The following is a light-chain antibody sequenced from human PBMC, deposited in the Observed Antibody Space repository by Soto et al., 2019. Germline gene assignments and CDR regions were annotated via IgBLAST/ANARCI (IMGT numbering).Light chain of an antibody. J-gene: IGLJ2*01. Sequence: QSALTQPASVSGAPRQSITISCTGTSSDVGFYNYVSWYQQHPGKAPKLMFYDVTHRPSGVSNPFSGSKSGNTASLTISGLQYEDEADYYCSSYTTSTTLLFGGGTKLTVL. CDR2: DVT. V-gene: IGLV2-14*01. CDR1: SSDVGFYNY. CDR3: SSYTTSTTLL.